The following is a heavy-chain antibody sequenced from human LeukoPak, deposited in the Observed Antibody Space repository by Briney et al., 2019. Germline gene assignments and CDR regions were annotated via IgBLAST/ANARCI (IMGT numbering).Heavy chain of an antibody. Sequence: PGGSLRLSCAASGFTFSGYWMHWVRQAPGKGLVWVSRINSDGSSTSYADSVKGRFTISRDNAKNTLYLQMNSLRAEDTAVYYCARETSRDGYNSRGRSGRLRYFDLWGRGTLVTVSS. V-gene: IGHV3-74*01. CDR1: GFTFSGYW. CDR3: ARETSRDGYNSRGRSGRLRYFDL. J-gene: IGHJ2*01. D-gene: IGHD5-24*01. CDR2: INSDGSST.